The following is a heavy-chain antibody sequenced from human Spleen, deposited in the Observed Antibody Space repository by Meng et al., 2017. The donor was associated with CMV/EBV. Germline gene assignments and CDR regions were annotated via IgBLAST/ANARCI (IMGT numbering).Heavy chain of an antibody. CDR2: IYYSGST. D-gene: IGHD4/OR15-4a*01. Sequence: SETLSLTCTVSGASVDTGSYYWSWIRQPPGKGLEWIGYIYYSGSTNYNPSLKSRVTISVDTSKNQFSLKLSSVTAADTAVYYCARGVGASSFDYWGQGTLVTVSS. V-gene: IGHV4-61*01. CDR3: ARGVGASSFDY. J-gene: IGHJ4*02. CDR1: GASVDTGSYY.